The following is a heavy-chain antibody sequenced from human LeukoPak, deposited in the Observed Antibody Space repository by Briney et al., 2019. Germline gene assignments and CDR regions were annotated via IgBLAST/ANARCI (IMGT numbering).Heavy chain of an antibody. J-gene: IGHJ6*02. D-gene: IGHD1-26*01. Sequence: ASVTVSCKASGDTFTGYYMHWVRQAPGQGLEWMGWINPNSGGTNYAQKFQGRVTMTRDTSISTAYMELSRLRSDDTAVYYCASPIVGATSYYYYGMDVWGQGTTVTVSS. V-gene: IGHV1-2*02. CDR2: INPNSGGT. CDR1: GDTFTGYY. CDR3: ASPIVGATSYYYYGMDV.